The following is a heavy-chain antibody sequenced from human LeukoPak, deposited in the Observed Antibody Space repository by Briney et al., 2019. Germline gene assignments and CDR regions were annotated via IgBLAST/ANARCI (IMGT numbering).Heavy chain of an antibody. J-gene: IGHJ4*02. CDR2: INPNSGGT. Sequence: ASVKVSCKASGNTFTGYYMHWVRQAPGQGLEWMGWINPNSGGTNYAQKFQGRVTMTRDTSISTAYMELSRLRSDDTAVYYCAGAGRSSGWYEGDYWGQGTLVTVSS. V-gene: IGHV1-2*02. CDR3: AGAGRSSGWYEGDY. CDR1: GNTFTGYY. D-gene: IGHD6-19*01.